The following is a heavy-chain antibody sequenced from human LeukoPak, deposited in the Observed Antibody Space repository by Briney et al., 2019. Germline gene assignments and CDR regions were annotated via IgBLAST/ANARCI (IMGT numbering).Heavy chain of an antibody. CDR2: ITPIFGTP. CDR1: GDTFSSYD. V-gene: IGHV1-69*13. Sequence: GASVKVSCKASGDTFSSYDISWVRQAPGQGLEWIGGITPIFGTPNYAQKFQGRVTITADESTRTAYMELRSLRSEDTAVYYCAEGIIDFTHYYGMDVWGQGTTVTVSS. D-gene: IGHD3-10*01. J-gene: IGHJ6*02. CDR3: AEGIIDFTHYYGMDV.